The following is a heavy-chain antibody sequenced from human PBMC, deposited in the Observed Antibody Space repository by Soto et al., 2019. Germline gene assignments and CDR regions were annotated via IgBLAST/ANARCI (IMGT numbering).Heavy chain of an antibody. CDR3: ARADLYGDYILYFQH. V-gene: IGHV1-18*01. CDR2: NSAYNRNT. D-gene: IGHD4-17*01. J-gene: IGHJ1*01. CDR1: DYTFTSYG. Sequence: ASVKVSCKASDYTFTSYGITWVRQAPGQGLEWMGWNSAYNRNTNYAQKLQGRGNMTTDTSTSTAYMELRSLRSDDTAVYFCARADLYGDYILYFQHWGQGTLVTVS.